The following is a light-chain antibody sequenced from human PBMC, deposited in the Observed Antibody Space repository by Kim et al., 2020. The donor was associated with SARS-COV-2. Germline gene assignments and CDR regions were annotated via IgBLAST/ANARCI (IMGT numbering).Light chain of an antibody. CDR1: ISNIGTHL. J-gene: IGLJ3*02. Sequence: QSELTQPPSLSAASGQRVTITCSGGISNIGTHLVSWYQQFSKSSPRVVIYDNDKRPSGIPDRFSGSKSGSSATLGITGLQPGDEADYYCASWDNSLSAVVFGGGTKVTVL. CDR2: DND. V-gene: IGLV1-51*01. CDR3: ASWDNSLSAVV.